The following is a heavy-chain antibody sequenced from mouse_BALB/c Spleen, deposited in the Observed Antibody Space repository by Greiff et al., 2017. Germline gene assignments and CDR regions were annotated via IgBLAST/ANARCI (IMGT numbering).Heavy chain of an antibody. CDR1: GYAFTNYL. CDR3: ARSDWAWFAY. J-gene: IGHJ3*01. V-gene: IGHV1-54*01. CDR2: INPGSGGS. D-gene: IGHD4-1*01. Sequence: VKLVESGAELVRPGTSVEVSCKASGYAFTNYLIEWVKQRPGQGLEWIGVINPGSGGSNYNEKFKGKATLTAEKSSSTAYLQLSSLTSDDSAVYFCARSDWAWFAYWGQGTLVTVSA.